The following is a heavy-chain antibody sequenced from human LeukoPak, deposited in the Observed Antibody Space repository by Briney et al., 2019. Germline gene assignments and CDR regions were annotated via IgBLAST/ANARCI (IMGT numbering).Heavy chain of an antibody. D-gene: IGHD3-22*01. CDR3: ARETYYYDSSGYYSYSFDY. J-gene: IGHJ4*02. CDR2: ISFSGRSI. V-gene: IGHV3-48*03. Sequence: GGSLRLSCAASGFTLSIYWMHWVRQAPGKGQEWLSYISFSGRSIFYEGSVKGRFTISRDNAMNSLYLQMNSLRAEDTAVYYCARETYYYDSSGYYSYSFDYWGQGTLVTVSS. CDR1: GFTLSIYW.